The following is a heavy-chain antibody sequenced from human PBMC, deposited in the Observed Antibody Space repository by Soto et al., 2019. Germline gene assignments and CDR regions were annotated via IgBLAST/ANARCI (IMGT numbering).Heavy chain of an antibody. D-gene: IGHD5-18*01. J-gene: IGHJ5*02. CDR1: GYTFTNND. Sequence: ASVKVSCKASGYTFTNNDVSWVRQATGQGLEWMGWMNPGSGDTGYAQKFQGRVTMTRDISIATAYMELTSLTSEDTAIYYCARMESFGSLNWFDPWGQGTLVIVSS. V-gene: IGHV1-8*01. CDR2: MNPGSGDT. CDR3: ARMESFGSLNWFDP.